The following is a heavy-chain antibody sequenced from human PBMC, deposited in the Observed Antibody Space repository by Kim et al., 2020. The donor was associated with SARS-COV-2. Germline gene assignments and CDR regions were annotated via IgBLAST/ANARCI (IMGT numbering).Heavy chain of an antibody. D-gene: IGHD3-10*01. CDR3: ARGTWFGEADY. CDR2: T. Sequence: TTSHPSRKSRITISVDTSKNQFSLKLSSVTAADTAVYYCARGTWFGEADYWGQGTLVTVSS. V-gene: IGHV4-59*09. J-gene: IGHJ4*02.